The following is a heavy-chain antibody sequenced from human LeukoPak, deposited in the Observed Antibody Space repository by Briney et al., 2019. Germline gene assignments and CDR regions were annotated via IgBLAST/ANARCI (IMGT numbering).Heavy chain of an antibody. CDR1: GGSISSFY. Sequence: SETLSLTCTVSGGSISSFYWSWIRQPPGKGLEWIGYIYNRGSTNYSPSLKSRVTISVDTSKNQFSLKLSSVTAADTAVYYCARHGVYGDRADYWGQGTLVTVSS. J-gene: IGHJ4*02. CDR2: IYNRGST. D-gene: IGHD4-17*01. CDR3: ARHGVYGDRADY. V-gene: IGHV4-59*08.